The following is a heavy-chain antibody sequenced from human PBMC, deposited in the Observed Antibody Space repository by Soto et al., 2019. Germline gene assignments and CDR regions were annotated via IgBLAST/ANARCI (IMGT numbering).Heavy chain of an antibody. CDR2: IYYNGGT. CDR3: ATEGTDDGLEYGRASDV. CDR1: GGSISSGDYY. D-gene: IGHD2-8*01. V-gene: IGHV4-30-4*01. J-gene: IGHJ3*01. Sequence: QVQLQEAGPGLVKPSQTLSLTCTVSGGSISSGDYYWSWIRQPPGKGLEWIGYIYYNGGTSYNPSLKSRLTMSADTSKNQVSLKLSSVTAADTAVYYCATEGTDDGLEYGRASDVWGRGTMVSVSS.